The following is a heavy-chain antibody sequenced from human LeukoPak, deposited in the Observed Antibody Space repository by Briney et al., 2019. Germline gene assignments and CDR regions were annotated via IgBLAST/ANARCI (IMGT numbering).Heavy chain of an antibody. Sequence: GGSLRLSCAASGFRLASQAMSWVRQAPGKGLEWVSSISRNEDAKYYADSVKGRFTISRDNSKNTLYLQMNSLRAEDTAVYYCVIAARFDPWGQGTLVTVSS. CDR3: VIAARFDP. CDR1: GFRLASQA. CDR2: ISRNEDAK. V-gene: IGHV3-23*01. D-gene: IGHD6-6*01. J-gene: IGHJ5*02.